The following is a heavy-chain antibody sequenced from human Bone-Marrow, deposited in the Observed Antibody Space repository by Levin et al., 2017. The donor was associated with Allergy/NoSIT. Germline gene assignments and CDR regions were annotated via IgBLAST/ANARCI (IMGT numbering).Heavy chain of an antibody. CDR3: TADLLESTGHSCDL. CDR2: IATRAAGGTT. J-gene: IGHJ4*02. CDR1: RFTFSDAW. D-gene: IGHD2-8*02. V-gene: IGHV3-15*04. Sequence: SCAASRFTFSDAWMSWVRQAPGKGLEWVGRIATRAAGGTTAYAAPVKGRFTVSRDDSVNTLYLHMNSLKTDDTAVYYCTADLLESTGHSCDLWGQGTLVTVSS.